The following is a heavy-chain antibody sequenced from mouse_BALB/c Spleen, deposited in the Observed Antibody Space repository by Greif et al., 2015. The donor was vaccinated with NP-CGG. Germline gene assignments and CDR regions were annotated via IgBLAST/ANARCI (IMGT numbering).Heavy chain of an antibody. CDR1: GFNIKDTY. V-gene: IGHV14-3*02. CDR2: IDPANGNT. Sequence: EVQLQQSGAELVKPGASVKLSCTASGFNIKDTYMHWVKQRPEQGLEWIGRIDPANGNTKYDPKFQGKATITADTSSNTAYLQLSSLTSEDTAVYYCARKSTMITTFDYWGQGTTLTVSS. D-gene: IGHD2-4*01. J-gene: IGHJ2*01. CDR3: ARKSTMITTFDY.